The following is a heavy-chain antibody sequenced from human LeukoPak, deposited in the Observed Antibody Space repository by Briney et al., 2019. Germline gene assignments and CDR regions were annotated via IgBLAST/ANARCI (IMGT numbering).Heavy chain of an antibody. CDR1: GDSVNNTNYY. CDR2: INYRGNT. Sequence: PSETLSLTCNVSGDSVNNTNYYWAWIRQPPGKGLEWIGSINYRGNTYFNPSLKSRITLSVDSSMNQFSLELTSVTAADTAMFFCARVTYRSSSPFFNFWGQGTLVTVSS. J-gene: IGHJ4*02. V-gene: IGHV4-39*07. D-gene: IGHD6-6*01. CDR3: ARVTYRSSSPFFNF.